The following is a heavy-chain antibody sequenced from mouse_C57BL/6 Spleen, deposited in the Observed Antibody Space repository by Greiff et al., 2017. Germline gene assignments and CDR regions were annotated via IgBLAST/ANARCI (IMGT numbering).Heavy chain of an antibody. CDR2: FYPGSGSI. J-gene: IGHJ4*01. Sequence: VMLVESGAELVKPGASVKLSCKASGYTFTEYTIHWVKQRSGQGLEWIGWFYPGSGSIKYHEKFKDKATLAADKSSSTVYMEISRLTSEDSAVYFCARQYDYDSYDAMDYWGQGTSVTVSS. D-gene: IGHD2-4*01. CDR1: GYTFTEYT. V-gene: IGHV1-62-2*01. CDR3: ARQYDYDSYDAMDY.